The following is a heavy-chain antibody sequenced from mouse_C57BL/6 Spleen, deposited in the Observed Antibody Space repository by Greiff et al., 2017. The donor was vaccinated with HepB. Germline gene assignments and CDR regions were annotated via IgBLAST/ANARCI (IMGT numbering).Heavy chain of an antibody. V-gene: IGHV1-19*01. CDR3: ARMGTGSYYFDY. CDR2: INPYNGGT. J-gene: IGHJ2*01. D-gene: IGHD2-2*01. Sequence: EVQLQQSGPVLVKPGASVKMSCKASGYTFTDYYMNWVKQSHGKSLEWIGVINPYNGGTSYNQKFKGKATLTVDKSSSTAYMELNSLTSEDSAVYYCARMGTGSYYFDYWGQGTTLTVSS. CDR1: GYTFTDYY.